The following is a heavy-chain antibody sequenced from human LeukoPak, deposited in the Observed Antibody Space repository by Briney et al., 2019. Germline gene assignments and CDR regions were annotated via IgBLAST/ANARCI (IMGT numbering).Heavy chain of an antibody. D-gene: IGHD2/OR15-2a*01. CDR2: ISGGRSYI. V-gene: IGHV3-21*01. CDR1: GFTFYTYI. CDR3: LHY. J-gene: IGHJ4*01. Sequence: PGGSLRLSCRASGFTFYTYILYWVRQPPGKGLEWVSSISGGRSYIRYTDSLKGRFTISRDNVKNSVYLQMYFCARDHDSNSASLHYWGDGNLVTVSS.